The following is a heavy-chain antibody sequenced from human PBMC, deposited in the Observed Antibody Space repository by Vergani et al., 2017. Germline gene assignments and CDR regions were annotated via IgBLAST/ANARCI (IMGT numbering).Heavy chain of an antibody. V-gene: IGHV1-69*01. CDR2: IIPIFGTA. J-gene: IGHJ3*02. Sequence: QVQLVQSGAEVKKPGSSVKVSCKASGGTFSSYAISWVRQAPGQGLEWMGGIIPIFGTANYAQKFQGRVTITAHESTSTAYMELSSRRSEDTAVYYCAKDRGGIAVAGAFDSLDIWGPGTRVIGTS. CDR1: GGTFSSYA. CDR3: AKDRGGIAVAGAFDSLDI. D-gene: IGHD6-19*01.